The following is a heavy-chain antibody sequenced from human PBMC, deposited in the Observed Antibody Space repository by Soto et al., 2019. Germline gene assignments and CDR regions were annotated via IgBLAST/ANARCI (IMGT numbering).Heavy chain of an antibody. D-gene: IGHD6-19*01. J-gene: IGHJ6*02. CDR1: GGSISSYY. V-gene: IGHV4-59*01. CDR3: ARVRRIAVSYGMGV. Sequence: PSETLSLTCTVSGGSISSYYWSWIRQPPGKGLEWIGYIYYSGSTNYNPSLKSRVTISVDTSKNQFSLKLSSVTAADTAVYYCARVRRIAVSYGMGVWGQGTTVTVSS. CDR2: IYYSGST.